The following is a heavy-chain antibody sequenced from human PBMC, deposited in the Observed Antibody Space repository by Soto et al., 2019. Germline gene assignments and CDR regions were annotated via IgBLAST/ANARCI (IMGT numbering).Heavy chain of an antibody. V-gene: IGHV3-33*01. D-gene: IGHD3-10*01. CDR2: IWYDGSNK. J-gene: IGHJ6*02. CDR3: ARDLKVRGFSFSNYGMDV. Sequence: QVQLVESGGGVVQPGRSLRLSCAASGFTFSSYGMHWVHQAPGKGLEWVAVIWYDGSNKYYADSVKGRFTSSRDNSKNTLYLQMNSLRAEDTAVYYCARDLKVRGFSFSNYGMDVWGQGTTVTVSS. CDR1: GFTFSSYG.